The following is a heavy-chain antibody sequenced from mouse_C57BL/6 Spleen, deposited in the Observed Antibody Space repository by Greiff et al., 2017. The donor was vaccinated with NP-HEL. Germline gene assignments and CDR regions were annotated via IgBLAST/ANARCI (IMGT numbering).Heavy chain of an antibody. Sequence: EVKLQESGPELVKPGDSVKISCKASGYSFTGYFMNWVMQSHGKSLEWIGRINPYNGDTFYNQKFKGKATLTVDKSSSTAHMELRSLTSEDSAVYYCARTLYDGDGYYYAMDYWGQGTSVTVSS. CDR2: INPYNGDT. V-gene: IGHV1-20*01. CDR3: ARTLYDGDGYYYAMDY. D-gene: IGHD2-12*01. CDR1: GYSFTGYF. J-gene: IGHJ4*01.